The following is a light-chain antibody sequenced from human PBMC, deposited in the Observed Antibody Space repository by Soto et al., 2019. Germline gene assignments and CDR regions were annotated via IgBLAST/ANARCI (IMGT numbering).Light chain of an antibody. CDR1: QRITTY. CDR2: TAA. CDR3: QQSYSTPYT. Sequence: IHMTQSPSSLSASVGDRVTITCRASQRITTYLNWYQQKPGKAPKLLISTAATLQGGVPSRFSGSGSGTDFTLTITTLQPEDFATYFCQQSYSTPYTFGPGTKLES. J-gene: IGKJ2*01. V-gene: IGKV1-39*01.